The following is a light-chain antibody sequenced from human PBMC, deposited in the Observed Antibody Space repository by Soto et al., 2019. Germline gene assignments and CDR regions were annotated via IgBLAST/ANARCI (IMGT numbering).Light chain of an antibody. CDR3: HQYGVSPGT. V-gene: IGKV3-20*01. CDR1: QSVTSNY. CDR2: GAS. Sequence: EIVLTQSPGTLSLSPGERATLSCRASQSVTSNYLAWYQQKPGQAPRLLIFGASIRDTGLPDRFSGSGSGTDFTLTISRLEPEDFAVYYCHQYGVSPGTFGRGTKVEIK. J-gene: IGKJ1*01.